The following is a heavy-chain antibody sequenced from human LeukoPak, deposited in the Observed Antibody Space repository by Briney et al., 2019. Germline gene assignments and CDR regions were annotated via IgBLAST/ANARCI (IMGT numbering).Heavy chain of an antibody. Sequence: GGSLRLSCAASEFTFSSYGMHWVRQAPGKGLEWVAIIRYDGSDKCYADSVKGRFTISRDNSKNTLFLQMNSLGAEDTAVYYCAKGRDYYGSGTYYVISNWGQGTLVTVSS. CDR2: IRYDGSDK. J-gene: IGHJ4*02. V-gene: IGHV3-30*02. CDR3: AKGRDYYGSGTYYVISN. D-gene: IGHD3-10*01. CDR1: EFTFSSYG.